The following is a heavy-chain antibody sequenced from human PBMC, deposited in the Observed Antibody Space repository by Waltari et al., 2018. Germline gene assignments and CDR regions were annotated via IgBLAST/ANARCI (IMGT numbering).Heavy chain of an antibody. CDR1: GYTFTSYA. Sequence: QVQLVQSGAEVKKPGASVKVSCKASGYTFTSYAMHWVRQAPGQRLEWMGWINAGKGNTKYSQKFQGRVTSTRDTSASTAYMELSSLRSEDTAVYYCARFRVYYDSSGLDYWGQGTLVTVSS. J-gene: IGHJ4*02. CDR2: INAGKGNT. CDR3: ARFRVYYDSSGLDY. V-gene: IGHV1-3*01. D-gene: IGHD3-22*01.